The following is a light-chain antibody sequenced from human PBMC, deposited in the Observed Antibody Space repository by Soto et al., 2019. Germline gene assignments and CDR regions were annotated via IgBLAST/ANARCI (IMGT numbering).Light chain of an antibody. V-gene: IGKV1-9*01. Sequence: IQLTQSPSSLSASVGDRVTITCRASQAISSSLAWYQQKPGEAPKILIYAASTLPSGVPSRFSGSGSGTEFTLPLSSLQPEDITTYYCQKFNNYPLTFGPGTKVDIK. J-gene: IGKJ3*01. CDR1: QAISSS. CDR3: QKFNNYPLT. CDR2: AAS.